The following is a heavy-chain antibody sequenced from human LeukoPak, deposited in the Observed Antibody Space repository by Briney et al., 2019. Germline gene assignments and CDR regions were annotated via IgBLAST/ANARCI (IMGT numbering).Heavy chain of an antibody. Sequence: PGGSLRLSCAASGFTFNSYGMHWVRQAPGKGLEWVAVIWYDVNHKYYADSVKGRFTISRDNAKNTVYLQMNSLRAEDTAVYFCARDFSGAIDYWGQGTQVTVSS. J-gene: IGHJ4*02. CDR2: IWYDVNHK. V-gene: IGHV3-33*01. D-gene: IGHD3-10*01. CDR1: GFTFNSYG. CDR3: ARDFSGAIDY.